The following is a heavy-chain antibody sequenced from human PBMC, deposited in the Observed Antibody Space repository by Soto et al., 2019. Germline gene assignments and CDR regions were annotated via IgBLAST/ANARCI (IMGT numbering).Heavy chain of an antibody. V-gene: IGHV3-48*01. CDR2: ISSSSSTI. CDR1: GFTFSSYS. Sequence: PGGSLRLSCAASGFTFSSYSMNWVRQAPGKGLEWVSYISSSSSTIYYADSVKGRFTISRDNSKNTLYLQMNSLRAEDTAVYYCARSPGVTLPKYYFDYWGQGTLVTVSS. CDR3: ARSPGVTLPKYYFDY. J-gene: IGHJ4*02. D-gene: IGHD2-8*01.